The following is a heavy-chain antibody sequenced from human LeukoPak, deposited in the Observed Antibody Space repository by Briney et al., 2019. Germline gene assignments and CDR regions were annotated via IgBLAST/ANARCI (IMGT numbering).Heavy chain of an antibody. Sequence: GGSLRLSCAASGFTFSGSAMHWVRQASGKGLEWVGRIRNKANSYATAYAASVKGRFTVSRDDSKNTAYLQMNSLKTEDTAVYYCTRPVLKEDIVTTWDWGQGTLVTVSS. CDR1: GFTFSGSA. V-gene: IGHV3-73*01. D-gene: IGHD5-12*01. CDR2: IRNKANSYAT. J-gene: IGHJ4*02. CDR3: TRPVLKEDIVTTWD.